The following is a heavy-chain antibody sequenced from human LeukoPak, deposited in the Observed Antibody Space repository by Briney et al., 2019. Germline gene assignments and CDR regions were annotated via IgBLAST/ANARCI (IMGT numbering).Heavy chain of an antibody. J-gene: IGHJ4*02. D-gene: IGHD6-19*01. CDR2: INHSGST. Sequence: PSETLPLTCTVSGGSISSGGYYWSWIRQPPGKGLEWIGEINHSGSTNYNPSLKSRVTISVDTSKNQFSLKLSSVTAADTAVYYCARYSGWYYFDYWGQGTLVTVSS. CDR1: GGSISSGGYY. V-gene: IGHV4-39*07. CDR3: ARYSGWYYFDY.